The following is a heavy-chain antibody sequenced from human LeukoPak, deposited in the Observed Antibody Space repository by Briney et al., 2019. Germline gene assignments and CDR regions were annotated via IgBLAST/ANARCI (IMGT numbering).Heavy chain of an antibody. CDR1: GGSISSYY. Sequence: SETLSHTCTVSGGSISSYYWSWIRQPPGKGLEWIGYIYYSGSTNYNPSLKSRVTISVDTSKNQFSLKLSSVTAADTAVYYCARGPFTREWELPCDYWGQGTLVTVSS. V-gene: IGHV4-59*01. J-gene: IGHJ4*02. D-gene: IGHD1-26*01. CDR2: IYYSGST. CDR3: ARGPFTREWELPCDY.